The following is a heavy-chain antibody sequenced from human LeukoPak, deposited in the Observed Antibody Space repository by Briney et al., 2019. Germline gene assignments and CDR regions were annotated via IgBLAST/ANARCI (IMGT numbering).Heavy chain of an antibody. CDR2: IYYSGST. Sequence: SETLSLTCTVSGCSISSYYWSWIRQPPGKGLEWIVYIYYSGSTNYNPSLKSRVTISVDTSKNQFSLKLRSVTAADTAVYYCARVSGYDWESFYDYWGQGTLVTVSS. J-gene: IGHJ4*02. CDR3: ARVSGYDWESFYDY. V-gene: IGHV4-59*01. D-gene: IGHD5-12*01. CDR1: GCSISSYY.